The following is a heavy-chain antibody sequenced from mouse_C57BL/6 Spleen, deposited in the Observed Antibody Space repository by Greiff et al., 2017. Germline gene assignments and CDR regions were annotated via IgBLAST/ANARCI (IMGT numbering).Heavy chain of an antibody. D-gene: IGHD2-5*01. CDR2: IDPSDSYT. Sequence: QVQLQQPGAELVMPGASVKLSCKASGYTFTSYWMHWVKQRPGQGLEWIGEIDPSDSYTNYNQKFKGKYTLTVDKSSSTAYMQLSSLTSEDSAVYYCATRDYSNYGFAYWGQGTLVTVSA. V-gene: IGHV1-69*01. CDR3: ATRDYSNYGFAY. J-gene: IGHJ3*01. CDR1: GYTFTSYW.